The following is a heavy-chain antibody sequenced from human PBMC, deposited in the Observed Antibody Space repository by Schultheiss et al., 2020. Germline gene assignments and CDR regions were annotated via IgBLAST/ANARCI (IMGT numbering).Heavy chain of an antibody. CDR3: ERIQDGSFSAIDY. D-gene: IGHD1-26*01. Sequence: SGPTLVKPTQTLTLTCTFSGFSLSTSGVGVGWIRQPPGKALEWLALIDWDDDKYYSTSLKTRLTISKDTSKNQVVLTMTNMDLVDTATYYCERIQDGSFSAIDYWGQGTLVTVSS. V-gene: IGHV2-70*01. CDR1: GFSLSTSGVG. J-gene: IGHJ4*02. CDR2: IDWDDDK.